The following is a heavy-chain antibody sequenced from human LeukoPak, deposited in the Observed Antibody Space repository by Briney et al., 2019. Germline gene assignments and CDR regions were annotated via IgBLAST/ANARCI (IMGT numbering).Heavy chain of an antibody. Sequence: GGSLRLSCAASGFTFSNYWMHWVRQGPGKGLVWVSRINSDGRIASYADSVKGRLTISRDNAKNTLYLQMNSLRAEDTAVYYCARDLRTPSDTNIAIDYWGQGTLVTVSS. D-gene: IGHD4-23*01. CDR2: INSDGRIA. CDR3: ARDLRTPSDTNIAIDY. J-gene: IGHJ4*02. V-gene: IGHV3-74*01. CDR1: GFTFSNYW.